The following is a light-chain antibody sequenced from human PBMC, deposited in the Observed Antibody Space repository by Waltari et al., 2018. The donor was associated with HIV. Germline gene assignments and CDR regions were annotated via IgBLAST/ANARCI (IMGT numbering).Light chain of an antibody. V-gene: IGLV1-47*01. CDR2: KNK. CDR3: ASWDDNLHSWV. CDR1: DPNIVSNY. Sequence: QSVLTQPPSASGTPGQRVTISRSGSDPNIVSNYVYWYQDLPGTAAKLLIYKNKQRSTEVPDRCSGSCSDASASLAISGLRSEDEAHYYCASWDDNLHSWVFGGGTTLPVL. J-gene: IGLJ3*02.